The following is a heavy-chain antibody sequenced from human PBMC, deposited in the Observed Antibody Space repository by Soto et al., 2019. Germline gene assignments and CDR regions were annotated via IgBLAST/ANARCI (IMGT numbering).Heavy chain of an antibody. D-gene: IGHD2-2*01. CDR2: IEIGGNT. Sequence: EVQVVESGGGLVQPGGSLRLSCAASGFSVTNNYMNWVRQAPGKGLELVSIIEIGGNTYYADSVKDRFTISRDNSRNTLSLHMGSLRAEDTAVYYCARGRGSTGYLGREHYFDYRGQGTLVTVSP. CDR3: ARGRGSTGYLGREHYFDY. CDR1: GFSVTNNY. V-gene: IGHV3-66*01. J-gene: IGHJ4*02.